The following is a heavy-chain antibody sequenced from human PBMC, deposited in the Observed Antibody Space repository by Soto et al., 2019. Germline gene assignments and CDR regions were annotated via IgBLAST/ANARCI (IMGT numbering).Heavy chain of an antibody. D-gene: IGHD2-8*01. CDR2: ITGSGRDT. CDR3: AKNGLDNSPSAIDL. V-gene: IGHV3-23*01. Sequence: PGGSLRLSCAASGFTFRNNVLSWVRQAPGKGLDWVSGITGSGRDTYYADSVKGRFTISRDNSKNMVSLQMNSLRAEDTALYYCAKNGLDNSPSAIDLWGQGTLVTVSS. CDR1: GFTFRNNV. J-gene: IGHJ5*02.